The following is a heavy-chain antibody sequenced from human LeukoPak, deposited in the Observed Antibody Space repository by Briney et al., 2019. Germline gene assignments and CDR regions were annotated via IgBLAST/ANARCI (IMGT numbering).Heavy chain of an antibody. CDR3: ASNPSGSTGVG. CDR2: ITWSGGTM. D-gene: IGHD2-15*01. Sequence: PGGSLRLSCAACGFTFVDHAMHWVRQAPGKGLEWVSGITWSGGTMGYADSVKGRFTIPRDNSKNTLYLQMNSLRAEDTAVYYCASNPSGSTGVGWGQGTLVTVSS. V-gene: IGHV3-9*01. CDR1: GFTFVDHA. J-gene: IGHJ4*02.